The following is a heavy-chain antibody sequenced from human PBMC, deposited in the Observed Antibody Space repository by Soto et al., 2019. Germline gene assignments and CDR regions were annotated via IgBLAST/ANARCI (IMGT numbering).Heavy chain of an antibody. J-gene: IGHJ4*02. CDR1: GGSMRNYF. V-gene: IGHV4-59*01. CDR3: AAGEASSRNLAPYYLDF. CDR2: IHYSGATSFFP. Sequence: ETLSLTCPVSGGSMRNYFWTWIRQPPGKGLEWIGYIHYSGATSFFPSYNPSLRGRVTISEDTSKNQFSLKLLSVTTADTAVYFCAAGEASSRNLAPYYLDFWGQGTPVTVYS. D-gene: IGHD6-13*01.